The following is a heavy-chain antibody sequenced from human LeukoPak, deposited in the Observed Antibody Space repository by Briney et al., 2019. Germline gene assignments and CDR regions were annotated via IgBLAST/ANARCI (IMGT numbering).Heavy chain of an antibody. D-gene: IGHD3-22*01. CDR1: GFTFSSYS. V-gene: IGHV3-21*01. CDR3: ARDKTYYDSSGYFFGGPDV. CDR2: FSSSSSYI. J-gene: IGHJ6*04. Sequence: GGSLRLSCAASGFTFSSYSMNWVRQAPGKGLEWVSSFSSSSSYICYADSVKGRFTISRDNAKNSLYLQMNSLRAEDTAVYYCARDKTYYDSSGYFFGGPDVWGKGTTVTISS.